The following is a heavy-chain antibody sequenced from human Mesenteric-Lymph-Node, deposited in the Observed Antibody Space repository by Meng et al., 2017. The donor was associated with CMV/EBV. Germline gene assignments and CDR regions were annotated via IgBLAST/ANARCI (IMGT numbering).Heavy chain of an antibody. J-gene: IGHJ6*02. Sequence: GGSLRLSCATSGFTFNNAWVNWVRQAPGKGLEWVGRIEPRSFGGKSFYAAPVEGRFTISKDASKSTFYLQMNGLRTDDTAVYYCARGGYYYHYGMDVWGQGTTVTVSS. V-gene: IGHV3-15*04. CDR1: GFTFNNAW. CDR3: ARGGYYYHYGMDV. CDR2: IEPRSFGGKS.